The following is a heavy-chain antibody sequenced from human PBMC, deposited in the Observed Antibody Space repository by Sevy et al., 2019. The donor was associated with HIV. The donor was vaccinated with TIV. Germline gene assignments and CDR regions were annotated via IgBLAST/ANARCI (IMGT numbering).Heavy chain of an antibody. J-gene: IGHJ4*02. CDR2: IYTSGST. Sequence: SENLSLTCTVSGGSISSGSYYWSWIRQPAGKGLEWIGRIYTSGSTNYNPSLKSRVTMSVDTSKNQFSLKLSSVTAADTAVYYCARVSDYGDAGGDYYFDYWGQGTLVTVSS. D-gene: IGHD4-17*01. V-gene: IGHV4-61*02. CDR1: GGSISSGSYY. CDR3: ARVSDYGDAGGDYYFDY.